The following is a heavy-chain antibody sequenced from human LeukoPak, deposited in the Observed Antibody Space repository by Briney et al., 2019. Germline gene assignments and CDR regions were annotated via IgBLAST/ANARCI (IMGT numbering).Heavy chain of an antibody. V-gene: IGHV1-24*01. CDR3: ATDSSGPYYNPYFLDC. D-gene: IGHD3-10*01. CDR1: GYTLIELS. CDR2: FDPEDGKT. J-gene: IGHJ4*02. Sequence: ASVKVSCKVSGYTLIELSMHWVRPAPGKGLEWMGGFDPEDGKTIYAQHFQGRVTMTEDTSTDTAYMELRSLRSEDTAVYYCATDSSGPYYNPYFLDCWGQGTLVTVSS.